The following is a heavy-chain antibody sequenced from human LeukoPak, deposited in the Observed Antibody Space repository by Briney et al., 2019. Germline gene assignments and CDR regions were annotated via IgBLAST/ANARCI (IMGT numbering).Heavy chain of an antibody. V-gene: IGHV3-48*03. CDR2: ISSSGSTI. Sequence: PGGSLRLSCAASGFTFSSYEMNWVRQAPGKGLEWVSYISSSGSTIYYADSVKGRFTISRDSAKNSLYLQMNSLRAEDTAVYYCARVLMVRGVITHYFDYWGQGTLVTVSS. D-gene: IGHD3-10*01. J-gene: IGHJ4*02. CDR3: ARVLMVRGVITHYFDY. CDR1: GFTFSSYE.